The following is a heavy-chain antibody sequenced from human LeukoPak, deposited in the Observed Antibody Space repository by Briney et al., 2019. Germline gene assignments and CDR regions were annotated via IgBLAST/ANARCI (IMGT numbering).Heavy chain of an antibody. J-gene: IGHJ6*02. CDR2: ISRSNSFI. V-gene: IGHV3-21*01. CDR1: GFTFSSYT. Sequence: GGSLRLSCAASGFTFSSYTMNWVRQAPGKGLEWVSSISRSNSFIYYADSVKGRFTISRDDARNSLYLQMNSLRAEDTAVYYCARGWYFGSGTYYYYYGMDVWGQGTTVTVSS. D-gene: IGHD3-10*01. CDR3: ARGWYFGSGTYYYYYGMDV.